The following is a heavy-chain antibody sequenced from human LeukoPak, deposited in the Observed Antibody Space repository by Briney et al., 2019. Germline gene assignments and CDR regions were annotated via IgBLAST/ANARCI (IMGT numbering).Heavy chain of an antibody. V-gene: IGHV4-34*01. CDR1: GGSFSGYY. J-gene: IGHJ4*02. CDR3: ARGRSNGYCSSTSCYTSRYSSGSAFDY. CDR2: INHSGST. Sequence: SETLSLTCAVYGGSFSGYYWSWIRQPPGKGLEWIGEINHSGSTNYNPSLKSRVTISVDTSKNQFSLKLSSVTAADTAAYYCARGRSNGYCSSTSCYTSRYSSGSAFDYWGQGTLVTVSS. D-gene: IGHD2-2*02.